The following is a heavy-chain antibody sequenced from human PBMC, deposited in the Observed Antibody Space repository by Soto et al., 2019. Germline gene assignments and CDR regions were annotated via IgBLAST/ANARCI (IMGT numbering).Heavy chain of an antibody. CDR2: ISFDGSNK. CDR1: GFTFSSYG. J-gene: IGHJ6*02. D-gene: IGHD2-2*01. V-gene: IGHV3-30*03. Sequence: GGSLRLSCAASGFTFSSYGMHWVRQAPGKGLEWVAVISFDGSNKYYADSVKGRFTISRDNSKNTLYLQMNSLRAEDTAVYYCARGSSAAMYYYGMDVWGQGTTVTVSS. CDR3: ARGSSAAMYYYGMDV.